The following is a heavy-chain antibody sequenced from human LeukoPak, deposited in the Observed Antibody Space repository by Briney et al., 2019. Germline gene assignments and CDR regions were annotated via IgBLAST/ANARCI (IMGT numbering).Heavy chain of an antibody. CDR1: GSGFNFSDHY. CDR3: TRGYSGIDIYAFGI. D-gene: IGHD1-26*01. CDR2: SGNKANSDTT. V-gene: IGHV3-72*01. Sequence: GGSLRLSCAASGSGFNFSDHYMDWVRQAPGRGLEWVGRSGNKANSDTTEYAASVKGRVTISRDDSKNSMYLQMNSLKTEDTAVYYCTRGYSGIDIYAFGIWGQGTMVTVSS. J-gene: IGHJ3*02.